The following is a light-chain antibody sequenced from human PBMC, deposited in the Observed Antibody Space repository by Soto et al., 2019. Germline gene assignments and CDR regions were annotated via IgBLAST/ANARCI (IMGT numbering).Light chain of an antibody. Sequence: DIQMTQSPSSLSAFVGDRVTITCRASQSISNYLNWYQQKPGKAPKLLIHAASSLQSGVPSRFSGSGSGTDFTLAISSLQPEDVATYYCQQSYSSPRTFGQGTKLEIK. CDR1: QSISNY. J-gene: IGKJ2*02. CDR2: AAS. CDR3: QQSYSSPRT. V-gene: IGKV1-39*01.